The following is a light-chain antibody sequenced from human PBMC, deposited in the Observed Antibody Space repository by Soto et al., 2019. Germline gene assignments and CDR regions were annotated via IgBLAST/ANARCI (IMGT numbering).Light chain of an antibody. V-gene: IGKV1-39*01. J-gene: IGKJ4*01. CDR1: QSVSSN. CDR2: AAS. Sequence: MTQSPATLSVSPGERATLSCRASQSVSSNLAWYQQKPGKAPKLLIYAASSLQSGVPSRFSGSGSGTDFTLTIAGLQPEDSASYFCQQSISAPLTFGGGTKVEIK. CDR3: QQSISAPLT.